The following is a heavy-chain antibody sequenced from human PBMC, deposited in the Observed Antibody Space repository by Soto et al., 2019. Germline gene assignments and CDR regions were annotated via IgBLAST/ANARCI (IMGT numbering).Heavy chain of an antibody. D-gene: IGHD6-6*01. J-gene: IGHJ6*02. Sequence: EVQLVESGGTLVQPGGSRRLSCAASGFTFSNHWMHWVRQAPGKGLVCVSRIHTDGRSTIYADSVKGRFTISRDNAKNTLYLQMTSLRADDTAVYYCAREQLVGVAMDVWGQGTTVTVSS. V-gene: IGHV3-74*01. CDR2: IHTDGRST. CDR1: GFTFSNHW. CDR3: AREQLVGVAMDV.